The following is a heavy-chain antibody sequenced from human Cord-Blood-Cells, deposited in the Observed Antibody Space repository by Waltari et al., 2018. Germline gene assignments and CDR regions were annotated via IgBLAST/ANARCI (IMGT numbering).Heavy chain of an antibody. V-gene: IGHV4-4*02. Sequence: QVQLQESGPGLVKPSGPLSLTCAVSGGSISSSNWRSWVRQPPGKGLAWIGEIYHSGSTNYNPSLKSRVTISVDKSKNQFSLKLSSVTAADTAVYYCARVGGDYVSHDAFDIWGQGTMVTVSS. J-gene: IGHJ3*02. CDR1: GGSISSSNW. CDR3: ARVGGDYVSHDAFDI. D-gene: IGHD4-17*01. CDR2: IYHSGST.